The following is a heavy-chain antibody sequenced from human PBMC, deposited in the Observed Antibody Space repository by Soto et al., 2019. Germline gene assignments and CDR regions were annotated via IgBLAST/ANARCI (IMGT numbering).Heavy chain of an antibody. CDR1: GFTFSSYW. J-gene: IGHJ6*01. CDR3: ARVRDDFWSEKREGVDD. CDR2: IKQDGSEK. D-gene: IGHD3-3*01. V-gene: IGHV3-7*01. Sequence: GGSLRLSWAASGFTFSSYWMSWVRQAPGKGLEWVANIKQDGSEKYYVDSVKGRFTISRDNAKNSLYLHMNSLRAEATAVYYCARVRDDFWSEKREGVDDWEQGTSVTVSS.